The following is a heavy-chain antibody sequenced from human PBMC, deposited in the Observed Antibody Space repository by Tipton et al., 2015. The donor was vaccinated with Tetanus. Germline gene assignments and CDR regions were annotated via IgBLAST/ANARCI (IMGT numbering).Heavy chain of an antibody. J-gene: IGHJ5*02. CDR2: IYYSGGT. V-gene: IGHV4-30-4*01. D-gene: IGHD3-3*01. CDR1: GGSFNSTDYY. Sequence: TLSLTCTVSGGSFNSTDYYWSWIRQPPGKGLEWIGYIYYSGGTYYNPSLKSRVTMSVDTSKSQFSLKLSSVTATDTAVYYCAAQIIPTGRGRWFDPWGQGTLVTVSS. CDR3: AAQIIPTGRGRWFDP.